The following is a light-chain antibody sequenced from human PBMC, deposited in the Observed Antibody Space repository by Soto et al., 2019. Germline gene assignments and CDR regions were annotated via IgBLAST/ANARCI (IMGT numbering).Light chain of an antibody. CDR3: QRTYRTPLT. J-gene: IGKJ4*01. V-gene: IGKV1-39*01. Sequence: DIQMTQSPSSLSASVGDRVTITCRASQSISTYLNWYQQKPGKAPKLLIYAASSLQSGVPSRFSGSGSGTDFTLIISSLQPEDFATYYCQRTYRTPLTFGGGTKVEIK. CDR2: AAS. CDR1: QSISTY.